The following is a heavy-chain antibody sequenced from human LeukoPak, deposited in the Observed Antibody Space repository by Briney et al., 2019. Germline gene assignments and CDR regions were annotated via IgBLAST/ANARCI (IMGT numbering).Heavy chain of an antibody. Sequence: GESLKISFQGSGYSFTSYWIGWVRPMPGKGLEWMGIIYPGDSDTRYSPSFQGQVTISADKSISTAYLQWSSLKASDTAMYYCARLAVAGNDAFDIWGQGTMVTVSS. J-gene: IGHJ3*02. CDR1: GYSFTSYW. D-gene: IGHD6-19*01. CDR2: IYPGDSDT. CDR3: ARLAVAGNDAFDI. V-gene: IGHV5-51*01.